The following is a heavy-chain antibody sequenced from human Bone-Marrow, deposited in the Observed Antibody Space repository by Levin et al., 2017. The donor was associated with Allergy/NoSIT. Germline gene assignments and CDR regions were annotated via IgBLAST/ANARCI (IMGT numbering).Heavy chain of an antibody. D-gene: IGHD6-19*01. V-gene: IGHV4-59*01. Sequence: SETLSLTCTVSGGSISGSYWSWIRQPPEKGLEWIGYIYYSGNTNYNPSLKSRVTMSVDTSKNQFSLKLSSVTAADTAVYYCAKYTTGWYGTNFDYWGHGTLVTVSS. CDR2: IYYSGNT. CDR3: AKYTTGWYGTNFDY. J-gene: IGHJ4*01. CDR1: GGSISGSY.